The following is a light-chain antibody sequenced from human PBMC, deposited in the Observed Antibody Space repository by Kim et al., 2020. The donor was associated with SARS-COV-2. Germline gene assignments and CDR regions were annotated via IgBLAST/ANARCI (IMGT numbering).Light chain of an antibody. Sequence: ASGGDRVSITCRASQIIETYLAWYQQKPGKAPALLIYQASSLHIGVPSRFSGSGSGTEFTLTISSLQPDDFATYYCQHYIRFPYTFGQGTKVDIK. CDR2: QAS. J-gene: IGKJ2*01. V-gene: IGKV1-5*01. CDR1: QIIETY. CDR3: QHYIRFPYT.